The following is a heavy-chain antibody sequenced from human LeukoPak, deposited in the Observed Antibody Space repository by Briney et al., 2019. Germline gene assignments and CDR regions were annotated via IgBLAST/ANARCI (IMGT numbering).Heavy chain of an antibody. V-gene: IGHV3-33*01. D-gene: IGHD3-22*01. CDR2: IWNVGSNK. CDR3: ARASSGYPDY. CDR1: GFTFSSYG. J-gene: IGHJ4*02. Sequence: GGSLRLSCAVSGFTFSSYGMHWVRQAPGKGLEWVAGIWNVGSNKYYADSVKGRFTISRDNSKNTLYLQMNSLRAEDTAVYYCARASSGYPDYCGQGTLVTVSS.